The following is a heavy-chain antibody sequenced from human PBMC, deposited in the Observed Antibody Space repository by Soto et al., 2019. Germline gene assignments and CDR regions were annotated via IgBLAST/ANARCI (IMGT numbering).Heavy chain of an antibody. CDR2: ISAYNGNT. CDR3: ARDQHYDFWSGPNPHYGMDV. V-gene: IGHV1-18*01. Sequence: GASVKVSCKASGYTFTSYGISWVRRAPGQGLEWMGWISAYNGNTNYAQKLQGRVTMTTDTSTSTAYMELRSLRSDDTAVYYCARDQHYDFWSGPNPHYGMDVWGQGTTVTVS. CDR1: GYTFTSYG. D-gene: IGHD3-3*01. J-gene: IGHJ6*02.